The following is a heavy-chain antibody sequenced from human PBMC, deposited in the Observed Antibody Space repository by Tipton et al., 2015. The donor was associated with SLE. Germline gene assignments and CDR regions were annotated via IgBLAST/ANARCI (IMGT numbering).Heavy chain of an antibody. D-gene: IGHD6-19*01. CDR1: GGSISSYY. CDR2: IYTSGSA. J-gene: IGHJ5*02. V-gene: IGHV4-4*07. Sequence: TLSLTCTVSGGSISSYYWSWIRQPAGKGLEWIGRIYTSGSANYNPSLKSRVTMSVDTSKNQFSLKLSSVTAADTAVYYCARDLAQWLDWFDPWGRGTLVTVSS. CDR3: ARDLAQWLDWFDP.